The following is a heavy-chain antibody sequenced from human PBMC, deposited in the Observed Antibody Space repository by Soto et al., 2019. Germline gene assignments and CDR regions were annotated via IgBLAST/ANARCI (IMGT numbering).Heavy chain of an antibody. CDR3: LRGKVKLWTQIDF. V-gene: IGHV4-4*02. CDR2: IYHSGST. D-gene: IGHD3-16*01. J-gene: IGHJ4*02. Sequence: SETLSLTCAVSGGSISSSNWWSWVRQPPGKGLEWIGEIYHSGSTNYNPSLKSRVTISVDKSKNQFSLQLSSVTAADKAVYYCLRGKVKLWTQIDFRGQGIRVTVSS. CDR1: GGSISSSNW.